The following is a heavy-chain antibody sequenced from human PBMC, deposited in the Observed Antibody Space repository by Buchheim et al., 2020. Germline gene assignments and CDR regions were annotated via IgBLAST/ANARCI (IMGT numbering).Heavy chain of an antibody. Sequence: EVQLVESGGVLVQPGGSLRLSCAASGFMFSTYWMSWVRQAPGKGLEWVANIKQDGSEKNYVDSVEGRFTISSDNAKNSLDLQMNSLRVEDTGVYFCVRASSTVRAYYYGMDVWGQGTT. CDR2: IKQDGSEK. CDR3: VRASSTVRAYYYGMDV. V-gene: IGHV3-7*04. CDR1: GFMFSTYW. D-gene: IGHD4-11*01. J-gene: IGHJ6*02.